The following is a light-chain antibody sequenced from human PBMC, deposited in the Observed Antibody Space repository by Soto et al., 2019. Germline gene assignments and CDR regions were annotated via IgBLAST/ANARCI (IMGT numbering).Light chain of an antibody. CDR2: EVS. J-gene: IGLJ1*01. CDR1: SSDVGAYKF. V-gene: IGLV2-8*01. Sequence: QSALTQPPSASGSPGQSVTISCSGTSSDVGAYKFVSWYQQHPGKAPKLIISEVSKRPSGVPDRFSGSKSGNTGSLTVSGLQAEDEADYYCSSYTGRDNLFVFGTGTKVTV. CDR3: SSYTGRDNLFV.